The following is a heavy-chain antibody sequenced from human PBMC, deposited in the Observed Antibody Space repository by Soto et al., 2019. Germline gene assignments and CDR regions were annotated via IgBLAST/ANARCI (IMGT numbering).Heavy chain of an antibody. CDR1: GFTFSDYA. CDR3: ATVGRPQHLLTGFDN. Sequence: QVQLVESGGGVVQPGWSLRLSCVTSGFTFSDYAMHWVRQAPGKGLEWVAVIRPDGSNRYYADSVKGRFTISRDIYKNTLYLQMSSLRADDTAVYFCATVGRPQHLLTGFDNWGQGTLVTVSS. J-gene: IGHJ5*02. D-gene: IGHD3-16*01. CDR2: IRPDGSNR. V-gene: IGHV3-33*01.